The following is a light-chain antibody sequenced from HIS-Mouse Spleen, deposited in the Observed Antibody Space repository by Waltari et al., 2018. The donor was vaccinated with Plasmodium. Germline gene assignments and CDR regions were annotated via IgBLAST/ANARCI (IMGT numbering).Light chain of an antibody. CDR1: QSVSSY. J-gene: IGKJ4*01. CDR2: DAS. Sequence: EIVLTQSPATLSLSPGERATLSCRASQSVSSYLAWYQQKPGQAPRLLISDASNRATGIPARFSGSGSETDFTLTISSLEPEDFAVYYCQQRSNWPSLTFGGGTKVEIK. CDR3: QQRSNWPSLT. V-gene: IGKV3-11*01.